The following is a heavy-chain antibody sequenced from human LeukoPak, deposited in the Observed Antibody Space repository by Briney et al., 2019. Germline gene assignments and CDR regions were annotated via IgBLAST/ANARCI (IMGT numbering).Heavy chain of an antibody. CDR1: GYTFTGYY. CDR3: ARAPGDSSGYIH. J-gene: IGHJ4*02. CDR2: INPNSGGT. V-gene: IGHV1-2*06. Sequence: ASVKVSCKASGYTFTGYYMHRVRQAPGQGLEWMGRINPNSGGTNYAQKFQGRVTMTRDTSISTAYMELSRLRSDDTAVYYCARAPGDSSGYIHWGQGTLVTVSS. D-gene: IGHD3-22*01.